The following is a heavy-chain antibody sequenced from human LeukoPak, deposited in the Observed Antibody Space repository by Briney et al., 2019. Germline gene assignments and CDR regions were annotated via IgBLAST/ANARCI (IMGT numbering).Heavy chain of an antibody. J-gene: IGHJ4*02. CDR1: GFTFSGHA. CDR3: SKHGYSSGWPQVPCDY. CDR2: IGYGGGST. Sequence: GGSLRLSCTVSGFTFSGHAMSWVRQAPGKGLEWVSGIGYGGGSTYYADSVKGRFTISGDDSKNTLYLQMNSLRAEDTAVYYCSKHGYSSGWPQVPCDYWGQGTLVTVSS. V-gene: IGHV3-23*01. D-gene: IGHD6-19*01.